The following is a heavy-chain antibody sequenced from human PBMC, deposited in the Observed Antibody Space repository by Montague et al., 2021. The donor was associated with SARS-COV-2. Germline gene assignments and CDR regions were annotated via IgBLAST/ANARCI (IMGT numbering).Heavy chain of an antibody. CDR2: VLSSGST. J-gene: IGHJ3*02. D-gene: IGHD3-3*01. V-gene: IGHV4-39*01. CDR1: GGSIFSNSFY. Sequence: SETLSLTCTVSGGSIFSNSFYWGWIRQSPGQGLEWIGNVLSSGSTFYNPSLRSRVTMSEDMSKNQFSLKLMSVTAADTAVYYCARHSGRGTIFGVVIIPDAFDIWGQGTMVTVSS. CDR3: ARHSGRGTIFGVVIIPDAFDI.